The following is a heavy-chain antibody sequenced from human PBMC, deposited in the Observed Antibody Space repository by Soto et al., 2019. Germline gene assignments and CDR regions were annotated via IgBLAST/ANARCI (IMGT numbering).Heavy chain of an antibody. V-gene: IGHV3-74*01. Sequence: RLSCAASGFTFSSYWMHWVRQAPGKGLVWVSRINSDGSSTSYADSVKGRFTISRDNAKNTLYLQMNSLRAEETAVYYCSVVTRRDYYYGMDVWGQGTTVTVSS. D-gene: IGHD2-15*01. CDR2: INSDGSST. J-gene: IGHJ6*02. CDR1: GFTFSSYW. CDR3: SVVTRRDYYYGMDV.